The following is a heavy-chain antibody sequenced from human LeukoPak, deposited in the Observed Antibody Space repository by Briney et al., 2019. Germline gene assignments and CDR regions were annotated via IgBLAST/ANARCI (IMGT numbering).Heavy chain of an antibody. D-gene: IGHD6-13*01. Sequence: GESLKISCKGSGYSFPNYWIGWVRQMPGKGLEWIGIVYPATSDTTYSPSFQGQVTISADKSSSTAYLQWSSLKASDTAIYYCARQGAAGKYYYYYMDVWGKGTTVTVSS. CDR3: ARQGAAGKYYYYYMDV. CDR2: VYPATSDT. CDR1: GYSFPNYW. J-gene: IGHJ6*03. V-gene: IGHV5-51*01.